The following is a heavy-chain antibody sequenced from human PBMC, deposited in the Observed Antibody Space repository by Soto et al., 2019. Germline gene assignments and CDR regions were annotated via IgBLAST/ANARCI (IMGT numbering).Heavy chain of an antibody. CDR3: ARGLHSLFDY. CDR2: IWYDGNNK. Sequence: GGSLRLSCAASGFTFSNYGMHWVRQAPGKGLEWVAVIWYDGNNKYYADSVKGRFTISRDNSNNTLYVQMTSLRAGDTAVYYCARGLHSLFDYWGQGTLVTVSS. J-gene: IGHJ4*02. D-gene: IGHD2-21*01. V-gene: IGHV3-33*01. CDR1: GFTFSNYG.